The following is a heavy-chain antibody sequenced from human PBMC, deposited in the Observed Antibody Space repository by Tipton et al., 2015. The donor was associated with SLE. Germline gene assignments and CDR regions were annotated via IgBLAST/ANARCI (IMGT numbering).Heavy chain of an antibody. Sequence: TLSLTCTVSGGSISSYYWSWIRQPPGKGLEWIGYIYYSGSTNYNPSLKSRVTISVDTSKNQFSLKLSSVTAADTAVYYCARAGCSSTSCYPFDYWGQGTLVTVSS. J-gene: IGHJ4*02. CDR3: ARAGCSSTSCYPFDY. V-gene: IGHV4-59*01. CDR2: IYYSGST. D-gene: IGHD2-2*01. CDR1: GGSISSYY.